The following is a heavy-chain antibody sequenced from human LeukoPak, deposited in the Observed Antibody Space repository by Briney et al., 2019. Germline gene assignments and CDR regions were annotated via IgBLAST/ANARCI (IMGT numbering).Heavy chain of an antibody. Sequence: GGSLRLSCAASGFTFSSYAMSWVRQAPGKGLEWVAVISYDGSNKYYADSVKGRFTISRDNSKNTLHLQMNSLRAEDTAVYYCAREGTMTTVTTLRTYFDYWGQGTLVTVSS. CDR3: AREGTMTTVTTLRTYFDY. D-gene: IGHD4-17*01. J-gene: IGHJ4*02. CDR1: GFTFSSYA. V-gene: IGHV3-30-3*01. CDR2: ISYDGSNK.